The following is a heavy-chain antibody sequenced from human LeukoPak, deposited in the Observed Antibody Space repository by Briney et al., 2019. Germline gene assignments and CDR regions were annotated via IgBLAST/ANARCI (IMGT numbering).Heavy chain of an antibody. CDR3: ARATLDN. Sequence: GGSLRLSCAASGFTFSSYAMSWVRQAPGKGLEWVSVIYSGGSTKYADSVKARFTISRDNSKNTVYLQMNSLRADDTAVYYCARATLDNWGQGTLVTVSS. CDR2: IYSGGST. J-gene: IGHJ4*02. CDR1: GFTFSSYA. V-gene: IGHV3-53*01.